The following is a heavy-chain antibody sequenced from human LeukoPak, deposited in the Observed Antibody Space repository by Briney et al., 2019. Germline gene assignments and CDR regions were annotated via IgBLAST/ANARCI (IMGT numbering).Heavy chain of an antibody. J-gene: IGHJ4*02. CDR2: INHSGST. V-gene: IGHV4-34*01. CDR3: ARGQSIQLWLRIYFDY. CDR1: GGSFSGYY. D-gene: IGHD5-18*01. Sequence: PSETLSLTRAVYGGSFSGYYWSWIRQPPGKGLEWIGEINHSGSTNYNPSLKSRVTISVDTSKNQFSLKLSSVTAADTAVYYCARGQSIQLWLRIYFDYWGQGTLVTVSS.